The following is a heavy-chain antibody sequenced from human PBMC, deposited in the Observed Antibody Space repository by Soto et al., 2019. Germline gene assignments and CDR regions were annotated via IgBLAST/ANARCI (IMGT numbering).Heavy chain of an antibody. J-gene: IGHJ3*02. D-gene: IGHD1-26*01. CDR2: IYYSGST. V-gene: IGHV4-59*08. CDR3: ARRWGYAFDI. Sequence: TSETPSLTCTVSGGSISSYYWIRIRQPPGKGLEWIGYIYYSGSTNYNPSLKSRVTISVDTSKNQFSLKLSSVTAADTAVYYCARRWGYAFDIWGQGTMVTVSS. CDR1: GGSISSYY.